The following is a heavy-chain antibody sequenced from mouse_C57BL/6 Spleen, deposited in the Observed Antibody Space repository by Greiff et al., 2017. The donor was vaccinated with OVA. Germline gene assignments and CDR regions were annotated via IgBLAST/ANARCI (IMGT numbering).Heavy chain of an antibody. CDR3: TCHYYVSPWCAY. D-gene: IGHD1-1*01. CDR1: GFTFSNYW. J-gene: IGHJ3*01. V-gene: IGHV6-3*01. Sequence: EVKVEESGGGLVQPGGSMKLSCVASGFTFSNYWMNWVRQSPEKGLEWVAQIRLTSDNYDTNYAESVKGRFTISREYSKSSVYLQMSNLRADDTVIYYCTCHYYVSPWCAYWGQGTLVTVSA. CDR2: IRLTSDNYDT.